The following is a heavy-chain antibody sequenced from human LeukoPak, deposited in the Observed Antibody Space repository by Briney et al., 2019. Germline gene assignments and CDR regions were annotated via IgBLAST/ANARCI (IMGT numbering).Heavy chain of an antibody. Sequence: GGSLRLSCAASGFTFNTYSMNWVRQAPGKGLEWVAYISSSSSSMYYADSVKGRFTISRDNAKNSLYRQMNSLRAEDTAVYYCARDCPKYSSSWYEEGYNWFDPWGQGTLVTVSS. D-gene: IGHD6-13*01. V-gene: IGHV3-48*04. CDR3: ARDCPKYSSSWYEEGYNWFDP. J-gene: IGHJ5*02. CDR2: ISSSSSSM. CDR1: GFTFNTYS.